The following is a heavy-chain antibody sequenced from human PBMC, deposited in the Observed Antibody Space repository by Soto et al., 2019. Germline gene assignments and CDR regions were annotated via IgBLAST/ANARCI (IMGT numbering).Heavy chain of an antibody. CDR3: ARGAFCGGAPGCRDMDV. D-gene: IGHD2-21*01. CDR1: GYKFISHS. J-gene: IGHJ6*02. V-gene: IGHV1-18*01. CDR2: ISAYNGNT. Sequence: QIQLVQSGGEVKKPGASVKVSCKSSGYKFISHSITWVRQAPGQGLEWMGRISAYNGNTNYAKKLQGRVTMTTDTSTKTAYMELRSLRSDDTAVYDCARGAFCGGAPGCRDMDVWGQGTTVTVSS.